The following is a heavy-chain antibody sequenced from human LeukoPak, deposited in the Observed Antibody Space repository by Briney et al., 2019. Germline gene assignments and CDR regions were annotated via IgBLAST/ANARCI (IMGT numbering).Heavy chain of an antibody. V-gene: IGHV3-23*01. Sequence: GGSLRLSCAASEFSVGSNYMTWVRQAPGKGLEWVSGISGSGGSTYYADFVKGRFTISRDNSKNTLYLQMNSLRVEDTAVYYCAKDPGRWEPNYWGQGTLVTVSS. J-gene: IGHJ4*02. CDR1: EFSVGSNY. D-gene: IGHD1-26*01. CDR3: AKDPGRWEPNY. CDR2: ISGSGGST.